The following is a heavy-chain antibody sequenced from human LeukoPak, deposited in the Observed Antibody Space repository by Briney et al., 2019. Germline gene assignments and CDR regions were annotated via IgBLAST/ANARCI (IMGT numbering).Heavy chain of an antibody. CDR1: GGSFSGYY. Sequence: SETLSLTCAVYGGSFSGYYWSWIRQPPGKGLEWIGEINHSGSTNYNPSLKSRVTISVDTSKNQFSLKLSSVTAADTAVYYCARTSFRVGFGYWGQGTLVTVSS. J-gene: IGHJ4*02. V-gene: IGHV4-34*01. CDR2: INHSGST. CDR3: ARTSFRVGFGY.